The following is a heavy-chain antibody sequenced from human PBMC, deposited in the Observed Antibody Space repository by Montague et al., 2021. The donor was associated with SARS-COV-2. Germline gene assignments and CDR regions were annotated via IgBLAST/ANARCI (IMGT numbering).Heavy chain of an antibody. J-gene: IGHJ6*02. CDR1: GFTFSSYA. D-gene: IGHD2-2*01. V-gene: IGHV3-30*04. CDR3: ASQLLFHDYGMDV. CDR2: ISYDGSNK. Sequence: SLRLSCAASGFTFSSYAMHWVRQAPGKGLEWVSVISYDGSNKYYADSVKGRFTISRDNSKNTLYLQMNSLRAEDTAVYYCASQLLFHDYGMDVWGQGTTVTVSS.